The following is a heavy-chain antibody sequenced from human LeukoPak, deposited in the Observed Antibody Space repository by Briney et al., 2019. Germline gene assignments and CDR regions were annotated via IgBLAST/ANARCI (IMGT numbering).Heavy chain of an antibody. D-gene: IGHD6-6*01. Sequence: SETLSLTCAVYAGSFSGYYWSWIRQPPGKGLEWIGEINHRGTTNYNPSIKSRVTISVDTSRNQFSLELTSVTAADTAVYYCARNSAYSSSSGVNSWGQGTLVTVSS. V-gene: IGHV4-34*01. J-gene: IGHJ4*02. CDR1: AGSFSGYY. CDR3: ARNSAYSSSSGVNS. CDR2: INHRGTT.